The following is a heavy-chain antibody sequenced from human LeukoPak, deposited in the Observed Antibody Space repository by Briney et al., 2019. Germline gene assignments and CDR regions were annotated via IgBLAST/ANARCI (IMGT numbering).Heavy chain of an antibody. Sequence: SQTLSLTCTVSGGSISSGSYYWSWIRQPAGKGLEWIGRIYTSGSTNYNPSLKSRVTISVDTSKNQFSLKLSSVTAADTAVYYCARGEMDCSSTSCYVYYFDYWGQGTLVTVSS. CDR3: ARGEMDCSSTSCYVYYFDY. J-gene: IGHJ4*02. CDR2: IYTSGST. D-gene: IGHD2-2*01. CDR1: GGSISSGSYY. V-gene: IGHV4-61*02.